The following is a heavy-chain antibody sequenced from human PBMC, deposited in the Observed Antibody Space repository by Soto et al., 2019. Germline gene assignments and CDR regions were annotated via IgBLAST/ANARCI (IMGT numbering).Heavy chain of an antibody. J-gene: IGHJ4*02. D-gene: IGHD1-1*01. Sequence: QVQLQESGPGLVKPSQTLSLTCTVSGGSISSGGTGSYWTWIRQLPGKGLGWIGYIYYTGNTYYNPSLQSRPTISIDTSENQFSLKRTSVTAADTAVYFCASGHDAYKVRYWGQGTLVTVSS. CDR3: ASGHDAYKVRY. CDR2: IYYTGNT. CDR1: GGSISSGGTGSY. V-gene: IGHV4-31*03.